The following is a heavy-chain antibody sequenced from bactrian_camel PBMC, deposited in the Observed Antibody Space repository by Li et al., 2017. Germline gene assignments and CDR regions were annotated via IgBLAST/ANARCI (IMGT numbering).Heavy chain of an antibody. V-gene: IGHV3S53*01. CDR2: FDKDGTT. J-gene: IGHJ4*01. CDR3: AASFRYGYKWLADPRPNTGW. Sequence: VQLVESGGGSVQAGGSLRLSCEVSGYNFNDACMSWFRQAPGKQREGVAAFDKDGTTMYADSVKGRFTISKDNAKNTLYLHMNALKPEDSAIYYCAASFRYGYKWLADPRPNTGWWGQGTQVTVS. D-gene: IGHD5*01. CDR1: GYNFNDAC.